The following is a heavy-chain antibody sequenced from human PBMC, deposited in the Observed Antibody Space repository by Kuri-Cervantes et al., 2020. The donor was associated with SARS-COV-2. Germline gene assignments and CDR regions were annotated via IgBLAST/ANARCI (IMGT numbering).Heavy chain of an antibody. CDR2: INHSGST. J-gene: IGHJ3*02. D-gene: IGHD3-22*01. V-gene: IGHV4-34*09. CDR3: ARYFYYDSSGYYNAFDI. CDR1: GGSFSGYY. Sequence: SETLSLTCAVYGGSFSGYYWSWIRQPPGKGLEWIGEINHSGSTNYNPSLKSRVTISVDTSKNQFSLKLSSVTAADTAVYYCARYFYYDSSGYYNAFDIWGQGTMVTVSS.